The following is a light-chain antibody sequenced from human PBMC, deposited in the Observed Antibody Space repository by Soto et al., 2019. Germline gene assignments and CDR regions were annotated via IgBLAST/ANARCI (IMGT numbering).Light chain of an antibody. V-gene: IGLV2-8*01. CDR3: SSYAGSTV. Sequence: QSALTQPPSASGSPGQSVTISCTGTSSDVGGYNYVSWYQQHPDKAPKLMIYEVSKRPSGVPDRFSGSKSGNTASLTVSGLQAEDEADYYCSSYAGSTVFGTGTKVTVL. CDR2: EVS. CDR1: SSDVGGYNY. J-gene: IGLJ1*01.